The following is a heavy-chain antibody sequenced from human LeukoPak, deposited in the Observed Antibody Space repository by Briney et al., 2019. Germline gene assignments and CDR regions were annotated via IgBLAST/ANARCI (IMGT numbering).Heavy chain of an antibody. V-gene: IGHV4-30-4*01. D-gene: IGHD4-17*01. CDR2: IYYSGST. CDR3: ARAGYGDYWFDP. Sequence: SQTLSLTCTVSGGSISSGDYYWSWIRQPPGKGLEWIGYIYYSGSTYYNPSLKSRVTISVDTSKNQFSLKLSSVTAADTAVYYCARAGYGDYWFDPWGQGTLVTVSS. J-gene: IGHJ5*02. CDR1: GGSISSGDYY.